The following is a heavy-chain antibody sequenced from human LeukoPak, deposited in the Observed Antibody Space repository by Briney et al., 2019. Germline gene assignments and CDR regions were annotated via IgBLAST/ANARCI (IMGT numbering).Heavy chain of an antibody. CDR3: AREAYYDLGYAFDI. Sequence: SGGSLRLSCEASGFTFNSHAMTWVRLAPGKGLEWVSSISGSGGHTYYADSVKGRFTISRDNAKNSLYLQMNSLRAEDTAVYYCAREAYYDLGYAFDIWGQGTMVTVSS. CDR1: GFTFNSHA. D-gene: IGHD3-22*01. V-gene: IGHV3-21*01. CDR2: ISGSGGHT. J-gene: IGHJ3*02.